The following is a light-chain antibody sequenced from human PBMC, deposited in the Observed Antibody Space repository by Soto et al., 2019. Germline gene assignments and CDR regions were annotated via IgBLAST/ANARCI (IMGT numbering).Light chain of an antibody. J-gene: IGLJ2*01. Sequence: QSALTQPASVSGSPGQSITISCTGTSSYVGSDNLVSWFQQHPGKAPKLMISEVNKRPSGVSNRFSGSKSGNTASLTISGLQAEDEADYYCSSARSYIHVVFGGGTKLTDL. V-gene: IGLV2-23*02. CDR3: SSARSYIHVV. CDR2: EVN. CDR1: SSYVGSDNL.